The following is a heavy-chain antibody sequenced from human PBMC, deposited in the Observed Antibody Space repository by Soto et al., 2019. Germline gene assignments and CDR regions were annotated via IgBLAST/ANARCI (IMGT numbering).Heavy chain of an antibody. D-gene: IGHD2-2*01. CDR2: MNPNSGNT. CDR1: GYTFTSYD. Sequence: ASVKVSCKASGYTFTSYDINWVRQATGQGLEWMGWMNPNSGNTGYAQKFQGRVTMTRNTSISTAYMELSSLRSEDTAVYYCAAGVVPAASDAFDIWGQGTMVTVSS. V-gene: IGHV1-8*01. J-gene: IGHJ3*02. CDR3: AAGVVPAASDAFDI.